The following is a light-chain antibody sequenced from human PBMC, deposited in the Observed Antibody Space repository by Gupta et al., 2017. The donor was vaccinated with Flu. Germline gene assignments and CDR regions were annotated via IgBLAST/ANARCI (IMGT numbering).Light chain of an antibody. CDR3: QQDNSKSWT. V-gene: IGKV1-5*03. Sequence: DIQMTQSPSTLSASIGDRVTITCRATQNIGNWLAWYQQKPGKAPKVLIYKASNSESGVPSRFSGSGSGTEFTLTISVLHPDDFATYYCQQDNSKSWTFGQGTKVEIK. J-gene: IGKJ1*01. CDR2: KAS. CDR1: QNIGNW.